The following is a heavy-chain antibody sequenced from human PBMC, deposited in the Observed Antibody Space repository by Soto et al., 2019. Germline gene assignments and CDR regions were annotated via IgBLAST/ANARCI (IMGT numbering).Heavy chain of an antibody. CDR3: ARENSRIAPRLFQH. V-gene: IGHV3-30-3*01. J-gene: IGHJ1*01. CDR2: ISPDGGNQ. Sequence: VGSLRLSCVASGFIFSDYAMHWARQAPGKGLVWVALISPDGGNQYYSESAKGRFTISRDNSKNTLYLQMNDLRPDDTALYYCARENSRIAPRLFQHWGHGSLVTVSS. CDR1: GFIFSDYA. D-gene: IGHD6-6*01.